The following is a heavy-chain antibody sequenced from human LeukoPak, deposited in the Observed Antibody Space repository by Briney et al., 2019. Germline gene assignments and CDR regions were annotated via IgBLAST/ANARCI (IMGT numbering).Heavy chain of an antibody. J-gene: IGHJ3*02. D-gene: IGHD1-26*01. V-gene: IGHV3-30*18. CDR2: MSYDGSNR. Sequence: GGSLRLSCAASGFTFSSTWMSWVRQAPGKGPEWVAVMSYDGSNRYYADSVKGRFTISRDNSKNTLYLQMNSLRAEDTAVYYCAKAYSENYWRAAFEIWGQGTMVTVSS. CDR3: AKAYSENYWRAAFEI. CDR1: GFTFSSTW.